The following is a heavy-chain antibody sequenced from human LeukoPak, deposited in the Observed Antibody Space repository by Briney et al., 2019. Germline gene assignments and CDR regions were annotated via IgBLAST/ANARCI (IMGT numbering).Heavy chain of an antibody. Sequence: PGGSLRLSCAASGFSFNSYWMTWVRQPPGRGLEWVANIDPAGTDTYYVDPVKGRFTISRDNAKNLVYLQMNTLRAEDTAVYSCGRFGYVAGIDLWGQGTLDTVSS. CDR2: IDPAGTDT. CDR3: GRFGYVAGIDL. CDR1: GFSFNSYW. V-gene: IGHV3-7*01. D-gene: IGHD6-19*01. J-gene: IGHJ4*02.